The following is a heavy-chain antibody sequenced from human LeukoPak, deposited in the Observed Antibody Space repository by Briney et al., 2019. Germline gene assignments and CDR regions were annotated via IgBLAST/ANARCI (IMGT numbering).Heavy chain of an antibody. V-gene: IGHV4-31*03. Sequence: PSETLSLTCTVSGDSIDSGGFHWSWIRQHPGEGLEWIGYIYHSGNTYYNPSLKSRVAISVDTSKNQFSLKLSSVTAADTAVYYCARHIVVVPAAMSSYFYLDVWGKGTTVTVSS. CDR3: ARHIVVVPAAMSSYFYLDV. CDR1: GDSIDSGGFH. J-gene: IGHJ6*03. CDR2: IYHSGNT. D-gene: IGHD2-2*01.